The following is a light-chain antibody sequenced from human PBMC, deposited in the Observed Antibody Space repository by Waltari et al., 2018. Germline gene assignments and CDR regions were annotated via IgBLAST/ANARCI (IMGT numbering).Light chain of an antibody. V-gene: IGKV3-11*01. Sequence: IVFTQSPATLNLPPWERATIACSASQSVSSYLGWYQQKPGQAHRLLSYDASNSATGIPARFSGSGSGTDFTLTISSLEFEDFAVYYCQQRANWPLTFGGGTKVEIK. CDR1: QSVSSY. CDR2: DAS. CDR3: QQRANWPLT. J-gene: IGKJ4*01.